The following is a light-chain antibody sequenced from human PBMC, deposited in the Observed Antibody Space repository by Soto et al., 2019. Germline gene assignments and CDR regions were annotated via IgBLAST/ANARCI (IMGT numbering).Light chain of an antibody. CDR1: SSNIGGNS. J-gene: IGLJ3*02. V-gene: IGLV2-23*01. CDR2: QGS. Sequence: QSVLTQPPSVSGTPGQRVTISCSGSSSNIGGNSVYWYQQHPGKVPKLMIYQGSKWPSGVSNRFSGSKSGNTASLTISGLQPEDEADYYCCSYAGSNTLMFGGGTKVTVL. CDR3: CSYAGSNTLM.